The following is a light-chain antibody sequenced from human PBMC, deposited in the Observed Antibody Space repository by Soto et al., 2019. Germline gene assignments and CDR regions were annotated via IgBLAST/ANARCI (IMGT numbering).Light chain of an antibody. V-gene: IGKV1-5*01. CDR2: DAS. J-gene: IGKJ5*01. CDR1: QSISMW. CDR3: QQYNNWPIT. Sequence: DIQMTQSPSTLSASVGDSVTITCRASQSISMWLAWYQQKPGKAPYLLIYDASNLESGVPSRFSGSGSGTEFTLTISSLQSEDFAVYYCQQYNNWPITFGQGTRLEIK.